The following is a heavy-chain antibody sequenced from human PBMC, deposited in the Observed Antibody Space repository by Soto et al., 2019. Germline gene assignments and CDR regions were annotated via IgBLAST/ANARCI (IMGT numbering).Heavy chain of an antibody. V-gene: IGHV5-51*01. CDR2: IYPGDSDT. CDR3: ARDDSGFSGSHYIDYFNY. CDR1: GYSFTSYW. J-gene: IGHJ4*02. D-gene: IGHD1-26*01. Sequence: PGESLKISCKGSGYSFTSYWIGWVRQMPGKGLEWMGIIYPGDSDTRYSPSFQGQVTISADKSISTVYMQLSRLTSEDTAVYYCARDDSGFSGSHYIDYFNYWGQGALVTVSS.